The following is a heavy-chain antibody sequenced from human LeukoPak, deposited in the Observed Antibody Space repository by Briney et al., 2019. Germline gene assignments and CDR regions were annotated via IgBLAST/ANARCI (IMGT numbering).Heavy chain of an antibody. J-gene: IGHJ3*02. V-gene: IGHV5-51*01. Sequence: GESLKISCKGSGYTFTDYWTGWVRPMPGKGLEWMGIIYPCYYDTRYSPSFQGQVTISADKSISTAYLQWSSLKASDTAMYYCARGSGYSHIWGQGTMVTVSS. CDR1: GYTFTDYW. D-gene: IGHD3-22*01. CDR2: IYPCYYDT. CDR3: ARGSGYSHI.